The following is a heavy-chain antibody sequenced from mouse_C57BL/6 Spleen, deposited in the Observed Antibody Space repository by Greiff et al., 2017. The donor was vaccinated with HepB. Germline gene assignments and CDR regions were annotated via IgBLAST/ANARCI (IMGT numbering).Heavy chain of an antibody. V-gene: IGHV1-81*01. J-gene: IGHJ2*01. D-gene: IGHD1-1*01. CDR3: AREVLYYGSSPYYVDY. CDR1: GYTFTSYG. Sequence: QVQLQQSGAELARPGASVKLSCKASGYTFTSYGISWVKQRTGQGLEWIGEIYPRSGNTYYNEKFKGKATLTADKSSSTAYMELRSLTSEDSAVYFCAREVLYYGSSPYYVDYWGQGTTLTVSS. CDR2: IYPRSGNT.